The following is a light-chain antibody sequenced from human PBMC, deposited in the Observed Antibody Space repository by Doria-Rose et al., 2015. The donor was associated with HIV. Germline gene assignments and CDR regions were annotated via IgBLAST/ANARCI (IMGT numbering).Light chain of an antibody. CDR2: AAS. CDR1: QGISNS. CDR3: QQYYSTPLT. V-gene: IGKV1-NL1*01. J-gene: IGKJ3*01. Sequence: TQSPSSLSASIGDRVTITCRASQGISNSLAWYQQKPGSAPKLLFYAASRLESGVPSRFSGSGSGTDYTLTISSLQPEDFATYYCQQYYSTPLTFGPGTKVEIK.